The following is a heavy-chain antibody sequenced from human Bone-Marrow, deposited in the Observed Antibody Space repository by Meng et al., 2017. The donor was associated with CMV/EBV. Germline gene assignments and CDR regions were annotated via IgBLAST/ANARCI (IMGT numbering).Heavy chain of an antibody. CDR2: INHSGST. V-gene: IGHV4-34*01. Sequence: AGSLRLSCAVYGGSFSGYYWSWIRQPPGKGLEWIGEINHSGSTNYNRSLKSRVTMSVDTSKTQFSLKLSSVTAADTAVYYCARGKVYRITIFGVVSLGARAYYFDYWGQGTLVTVSS. CDR1: GGSFSGYY. CDR3: ARGKVYRITIFGVVSLGARAYYFDY. D-gene: IGHD3-3*01. J-gene: IGHJ4*02.